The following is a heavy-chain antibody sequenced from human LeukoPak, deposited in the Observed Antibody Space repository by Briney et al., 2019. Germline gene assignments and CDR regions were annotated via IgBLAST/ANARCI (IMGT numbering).Heavy chain of an antibody. V-gene: IGHV3-23*01. CDR1: GFTFSSYA. D-gene: IGHD3-10*01. Sequence: GGSLRLSCAASGFTFSSYAMSWVRQAPGKGLEWVSAISGSGGSTYYADSVKGRFTISRDNSKNTLYLQMNSLRAEDTAVYYCAKDDGGTMVRGVEFDYWGQGTLVTVSS. CDR2: ISGSGGST. J-gene: IGHJ4*02. CDR3: AKDDGGTMVRGVEFDY.